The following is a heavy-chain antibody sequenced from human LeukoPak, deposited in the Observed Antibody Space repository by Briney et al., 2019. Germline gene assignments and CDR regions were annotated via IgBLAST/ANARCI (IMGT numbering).Heavy chain of an antibody. J-gene: IGHJ4*02. V-gene: IGHV4-59*08. CDR3: ARLKMSLPDVAEIDY. D-gene: IGHD6-19*01. Sequence: PSETLSLTCTVSGGSISSYYWSWIRQPPGKGLEWIGYIYYSGSTNYNPSLKSRVTISVDTSKNQFSLKLSSVTAADTAVYYCARLKMSLPDVAEIDYWGQGTLVTVSS. CDR1: GGSISSYY. CDR2: IYYSGST.